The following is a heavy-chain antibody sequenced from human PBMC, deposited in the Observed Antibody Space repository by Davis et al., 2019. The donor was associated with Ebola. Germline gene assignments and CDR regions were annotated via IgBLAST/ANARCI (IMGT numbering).Heavy chain of an antibody. CDR1: GYTFTSYG. J-gene: IGHJ4*02. CDR3: ARDSVVTPVDY. V-gene: IGHV1-18*01. D-gene: IGHD4-23*01. CDR2: ISAYNGNT. Sequence: ASVKVSCKASGYTFTSYGISWVRQAPGQGLEWMGWISAYNGNTNYAQKLQGRGTMTTDTSKSTAYMELRSLRSDDTAVYYCARDSVVTPVDYWGQGTLVTVSS.